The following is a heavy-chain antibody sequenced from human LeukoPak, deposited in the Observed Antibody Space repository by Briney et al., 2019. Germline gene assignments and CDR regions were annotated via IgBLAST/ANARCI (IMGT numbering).Heavy chain of an antibody. J-gene: IGHJ4*02. CDR3: ARDVSRIFDY. D-gene: IGHD3-10*02. CDR1: GGSFSGYY. CDR2: INHSGST. Sequence: SETLSLTCAVYGGSFSGYYWSWIRQPPGKGLERIGEINHSGSTNYNPSLKSRVTISVDTSKNQFSLKLSSVTAADTAVYYCARDVSRIFDYWGQGTLVTVSS. V-gene: IGHV4-34*01.